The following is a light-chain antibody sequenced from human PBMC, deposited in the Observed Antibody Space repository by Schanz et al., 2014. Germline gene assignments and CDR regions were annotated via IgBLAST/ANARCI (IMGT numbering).Light chain of an antibody. Sequence: EIVLAQSPATLSLSPGERATLSCGASQSVSSNYLAWYQKRPGLAPRLLIYEASSRATGIPDRFSGSGSGADFTLTISSLEPEDFAVYYCQQYGSSTLTFGGGTKVEIK. CDR1: QSVSSNY. J-gene: IGKJ4*01. CDR2: EAS. V-gene: IGKV3D-20*01. CDR3: QQYGSSTLT.